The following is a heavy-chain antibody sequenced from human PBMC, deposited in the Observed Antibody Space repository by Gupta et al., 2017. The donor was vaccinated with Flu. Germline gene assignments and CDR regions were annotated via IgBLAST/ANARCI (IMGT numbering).Heavy chain of an antibody. V-gene: IGHV1-46*03. CDR2: INPSGGTT. CDR3: TCGSGTQCSGKGALDV. D-gene: IGHD3-10*01. CDR1: Y. J-gene: IGHJ6*02. Sequence: YINWVRQAPGQGLEWMGMINPSGGTTTNAQKFQGRVTMTRDTPTSTVYMDLSSLRSEDTAVYFCTCGSGTQCSGKGALDVWGQGTTVTVSS.